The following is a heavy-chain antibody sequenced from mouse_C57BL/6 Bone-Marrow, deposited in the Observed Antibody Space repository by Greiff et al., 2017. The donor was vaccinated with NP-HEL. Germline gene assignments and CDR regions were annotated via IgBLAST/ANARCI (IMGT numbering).Heavy chain of an antibody. CDR3: ARRGDYDRFAY. CDR1: GYTFTSYG. D-gene: IGHD2-4*01. J-gene: IGHJ3*01. CDR2: IYPRSGNT. Sequence: VHLVESGAELARPGASVKLSCKASGYTFTSYGISWVKQRTGQGLEWIGEIYPRSGNTYYNEKFKGKATLTADKSSSTAYMELRSLTSEDSAVYFCARRGDYDRFAYWGQGTLVTVSA. V-gene: IGHV1-81*01.